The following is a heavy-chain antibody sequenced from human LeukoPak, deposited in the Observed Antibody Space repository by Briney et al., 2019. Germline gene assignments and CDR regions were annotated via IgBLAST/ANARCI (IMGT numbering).Heavy chain of an antibody. CDR3: ARQAVWNYSWY. CDR1: GGSISSSSYY. V-gene: IGHV4-39*01. CDR2: IYYSGST. D-gene: IGHD1-7*01. J-gene: IGHJ4*02. Sequence: KPSETLSLTCTVSGGSISSSSYYWGWIRQPPGKGLEWIGSIYYSGSTYYNPSLKSRVTISVDTSKNQFSLKLSSVTAADTAVYYCARQAVWNYSWYWGQGTLVTVSS.